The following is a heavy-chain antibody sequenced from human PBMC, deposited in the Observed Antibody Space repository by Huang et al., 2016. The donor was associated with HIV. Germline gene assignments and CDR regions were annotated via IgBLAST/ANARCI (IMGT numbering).Heavy chain of an antibody. CDR2: ISYDGRNK. CDR1: GFIFSNYG. CDR3: ALKGDSSGWEYFRH. Sequence: QVQLVESGGGVVQPGRSLRLSCAASGFIFSNYGRHWFRQAPGKGLEWVALISYDGRNKDYTDSVKGRFSISRDNSKNTLYLQMNSLRDEDTAVYYCALKGDSSGWEYFRHWGQGTLVTVSS. V-gene: IGHV3-30*03. D-gene: IGHD6-19*01. J-gene: IGHJ1*01.